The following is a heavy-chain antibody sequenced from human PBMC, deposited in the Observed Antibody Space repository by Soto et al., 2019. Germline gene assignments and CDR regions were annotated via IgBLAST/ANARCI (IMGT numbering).Heavy chain of an antibody. V-gene: IGHV1-2*02. CDR3: AGGIVRVSYYPGY. Sequence: ASVKVSCKASGYTFTGYYMHWVRQAPGQGLEWMGWINPNSGGTNYAQKFQGRVTMTRDTSISTAYMELSRLRSDDTAGYYCAGGIVRVSYYPGYSGQATLVTVSS. D-gene: IGHD1-26*01. CDR2: INPNSGGT. CDR1: GYTFTGYY. J-gene: IGHJ4*02.